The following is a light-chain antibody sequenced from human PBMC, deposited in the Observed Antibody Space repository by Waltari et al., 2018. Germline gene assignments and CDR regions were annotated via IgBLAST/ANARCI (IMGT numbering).Light chain of an antibody. CDR2: EDN. V-gene: IGLV3-1*01. Sequence: SYDLTQPPSVSVSPGQTASITCSGDKLGQKYVFWYRQKTGQSPVLVMYEDNRRPSGIPDRVSGSNSGNTATLTISETQVMDDAYDYCQVWDSSTDVVFGGGTKLTVL. CDR3: QVWDSSTDVV. CDR1: KLGQKY. J-gene: IGLJ2*01.